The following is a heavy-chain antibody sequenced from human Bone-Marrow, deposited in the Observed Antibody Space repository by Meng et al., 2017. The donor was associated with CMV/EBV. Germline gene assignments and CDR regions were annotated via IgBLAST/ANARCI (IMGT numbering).Heavy chain of an antibody. CDR3: VHRRTSTSAYSD. Sequence: QVTLKKSGPTLVKLTQTLTLPCPFSGFSLSTSGVVVGWIRQPPGKALECLALLYWDGDKRYSPSLKNRLTITKDTSKNQVVLTMTNMDPMDTATYYCVHRRTSTSAYSDWGQGTLVTVSS. V-gene: IGHV2-5*02. CDR2: LYWDGDK. CDR1: GFSLSTSGVV. J-gene: IGHJ4*02. D-gene: IGHD2-21*01.